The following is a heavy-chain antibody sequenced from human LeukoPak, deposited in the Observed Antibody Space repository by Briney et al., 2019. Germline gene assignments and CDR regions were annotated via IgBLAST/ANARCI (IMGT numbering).Heavy chain of an antibody. D-gene: IGHD6-19*01. CDR2: VRYDGSEK. J-gene: IGHJ4*02. Sequence: PGGSLRLSCAASGFTFSSYDVHWVRQAPGKGLEWVAFVRYDGSEKYYADSVKGRFTISRDNSKNTLYLQMNSLRAEDTAVYYCASLSGIAVAGTRDYWGQGTLVTVSS. CDR1: GFTFSSYD. CDR3: ASLSGIAVAGTRDY. V-gene: IGHV3-30*02.